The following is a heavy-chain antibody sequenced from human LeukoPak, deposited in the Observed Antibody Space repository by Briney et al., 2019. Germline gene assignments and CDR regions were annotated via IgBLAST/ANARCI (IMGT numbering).Heavy chain of an antibody. J-gene: IGHJ5*02. CDR2: IIPIFGTA. CDR3: ARDFRSSWLNWFDP. V-gene: IGHV1-69*01. Sequence: SVKVSCKASGGTFSSYAISWARQAPGQGLEWMGGIIPIFGTANYAQKFQGRVTITADESTSTAYMELSSLRSEDTPVYYCARDFRSSWLNWFDPWGQGTLVTVPS. D-gene: IGHD6-13*01. CDR1: GGTFSSYA.